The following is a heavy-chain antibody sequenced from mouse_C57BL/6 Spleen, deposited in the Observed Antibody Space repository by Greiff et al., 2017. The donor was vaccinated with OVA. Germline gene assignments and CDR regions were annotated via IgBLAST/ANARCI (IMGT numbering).Heavy chain of an antibody. CDR2: IYPGDGDT. CDR1: GYAFSSYW. Sequence: VKLQESGAELVKPGASVKISCKASGYAFSSYWMNWVKQRPGKGLEWIGQIYPGDGDTNYNGKFKGKATLTADKSSSTAYMQLSSLTSEDSAVYFCANYGSSYAMDYWGQGTSVTVSS. J-gene: IGHJ4*01. V-gene: IGHV1-80*01. CDR3: ANYGSSYAMDY. D-gene: IGHD1-1*01.